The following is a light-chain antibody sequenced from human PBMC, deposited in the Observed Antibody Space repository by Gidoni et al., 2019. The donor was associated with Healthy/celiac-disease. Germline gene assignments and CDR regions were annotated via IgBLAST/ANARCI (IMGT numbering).Light chain of an antibody. Sequence: IHMTQSPSSLSASVGDRVTITCRASQSISSYLNWYQQKPGKAPKLLIYAASSLQSGFPSRFSGSGSGTDFTLTISSLQPEDFATYYCQQSYSTPRTFXXXTKVEIK. V-gene: IGKV1-39*01. J-gene: IGKJ1*01. CDR3: QQSYSTPRT. CDR2: AAS. CDR1: QSISSY.